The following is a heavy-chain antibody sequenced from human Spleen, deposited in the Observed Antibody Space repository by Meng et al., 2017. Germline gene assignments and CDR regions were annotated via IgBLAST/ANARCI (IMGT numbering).Heavy chain of an antibody. Sequence: QVQLQESGPGLVKPSETLSLTCTVSGGSISSYYWSWIRQPPGKGLEWIGYIYYSGSTYYTPSLKSRVTVSIDTSKSQFSLKLTSVTAADTAVYYCVRSSGWVRTGFDPWGQGTLVTVSS. J-gene: IGHJ5*02. CDR1: GGSISSYY. CDR2: IYYSGST. CDR3: VRSSGWVRTGFDP. D-gene: IGHD6-19*01. V-gene: IGHV4-59*08.